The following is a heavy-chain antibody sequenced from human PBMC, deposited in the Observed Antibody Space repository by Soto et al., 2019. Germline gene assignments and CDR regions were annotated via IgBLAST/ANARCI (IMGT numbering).Heavy chain of an antibody. J-gene: IGHJ5*02. D-gene: IGHD2-2*01. CDR2: ISSNGGST. CDR1: GFTFSSYA. Sequence: GGSLRLSCAASGFTFSSYAMHWVRQAPGKGLEYVSAISSNGGSTYYANSVKGRFTISRDNSKNTLYLQMGSLRAEDMAVYYCARDRQPEVPAAMSWLAPWVQGTLVTVSS. CDR3: ARDRQPEVPAAMSWLAP. V-gene: IGHV3-64*01.